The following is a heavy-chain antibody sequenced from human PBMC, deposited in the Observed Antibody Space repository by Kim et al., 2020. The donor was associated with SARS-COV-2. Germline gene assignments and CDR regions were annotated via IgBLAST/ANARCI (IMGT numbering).Heavy chain of an antibody. D-gene: IGHD2-15*01. V-gene: IGHV1-69*13. Sequence: SVKVSCKASGGTFSSYAISWVRQAPGQGLEWMGGIIPIFGTANYAQKFQGRVTITADESTSTAYMELSSLRSEDTAVYYCARVSGVGTWTNWFDPWGQGTLVTVSS. CDR1: GGTFSSYA. J-gene: IGHJ5*02. CDR3: ARVSGVGTWTNWFDP. CDR2: IIPIFGTA.